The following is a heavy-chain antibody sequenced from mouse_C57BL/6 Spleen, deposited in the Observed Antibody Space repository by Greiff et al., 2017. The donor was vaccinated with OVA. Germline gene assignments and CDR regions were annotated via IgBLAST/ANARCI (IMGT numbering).Heavy chain of an antibody. D-gene: IGHD2-4*01. J-gene: IGHJ2*01. CDR3: ARSIYYDYLFDY. Sequence: EVKLVESGGGLVQPGGSLSLSCAASGFTFTDYYMSWVRQPPGKALEWLGFIRNKANGYTTEYSASVKGRFTISRDNSQSILYLQMNALRAEDSATYYCARSIYYDYLFDYWGQGTTLTVSS. CDR2: IRNKANGYTT. V-gene: IGHV7-3*01. CDR1: GFTFTDYY.